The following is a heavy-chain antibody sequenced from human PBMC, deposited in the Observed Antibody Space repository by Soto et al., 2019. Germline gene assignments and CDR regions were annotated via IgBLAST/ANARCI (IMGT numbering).Heavy chain of an antibody. V-gene: IGHV4-4*02. CDR2: IFHTGNT. CDR1: GVSISSGKW. CDR3: ARNLFDSRGYPPEV. J-gene: IGHJ4*02. D-gene: IGHD3-22*01. Sequence: SEILSLPCTFSGVSISSGKWGSWVRQLPGEALEWIGEIFHTGNTPYKPSLKSRVSILVDKSKNQFSLNLDSVTAADTAVYYCARNLFDSRGYPPEVWGQGILVTVSS.